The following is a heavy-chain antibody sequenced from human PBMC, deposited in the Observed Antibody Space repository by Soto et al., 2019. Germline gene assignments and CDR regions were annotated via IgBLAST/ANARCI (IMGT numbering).Heavy chain of an antibody. CDR1: GGSITRYF. Sequence: QVQLQESGPGLVKPSETLSLTCTVSGGSITRYFWSWIRQSPGKGLEWIIHIYSSGTINYNPSLKSRVTISRDTSKNQFSLKLRSVTAADMALYYCATDYGDYVGAFDIWGQGTMVTVSS. V-gene: IGHV4-59*01. J-gene: IGHJ3*02. D-gene: IGHD4-17*01. CDR2: IYSSGTI. CDR3: ATDYGDYVGAFDI.